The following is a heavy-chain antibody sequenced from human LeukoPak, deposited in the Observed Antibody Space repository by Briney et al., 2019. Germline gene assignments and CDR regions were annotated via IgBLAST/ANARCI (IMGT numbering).Heavy chain of an antibody. D-gene: IGHD3-10*01. V-gene: IGHV3-33*08. CDR2: IWYGGSNK. CDR3: AREYRWFGEGGAFDI. Sequence: PGGSLRLSCAASGFTFSSYGMHWVRQAPGKGLEWVAVIWYGGSNKYYADSVKGRFTISRDNSKNTLYLQMNSLRAEDTAVYYCAREYRWFGEGGAFDIWGQGTMVTVSS. J-gene: IGHJ3*02. CDR1: GFTFSSYG.